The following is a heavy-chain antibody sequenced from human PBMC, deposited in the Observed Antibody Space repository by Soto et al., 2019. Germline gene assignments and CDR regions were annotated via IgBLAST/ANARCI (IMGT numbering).Heavy chain of an antibody. CDR3: ARWGPLEGDWLLPYDY. Sequence: SETLSLTCTVSGGSISSGGDYWSWIRQHPGKGLEWIGCIDYSGGTYYNPSLKSRVTISVDTSKNQFSLKLSSVAAADTAVYYCARWGPLEGDWLLPYDYWGQGTLVTV. CDR2: IDYSGGT. J-gene: IGHJ4*02. CDR1: GGSISSGGDY. D-gene: IGHD3-9*01. V-gene: IGHV4-31*03.